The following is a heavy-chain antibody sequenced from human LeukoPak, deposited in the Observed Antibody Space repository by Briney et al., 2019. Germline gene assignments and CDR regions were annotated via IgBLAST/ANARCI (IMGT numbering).Heavy chain of an antibody. J-gene: IGHJ4*02. CDR2: IKSKTDGGTT. CDR1: GFTFSNAW. V-gene: IGHV3-15*01. D-gene: IGHD4-17*01. Sequence: PGGSLRLSCAASGFTFSNAWMSWVRQAPGKGLEWVGRIKSKTDGGTTDYAAPVKGRFTISRDDSKNTLYLQMNSLKTGDTAVYYCTTASYGDYAFDYWGQGTLVTVSS. CDR3: TTASYGDYAFDY.